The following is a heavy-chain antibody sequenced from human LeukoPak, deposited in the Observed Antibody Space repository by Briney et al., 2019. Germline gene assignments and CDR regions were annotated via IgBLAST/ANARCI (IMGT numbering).Heavy chain of an antibody. CDR1: GGSISSYY. Sequence: SETLSLTCTVSGGSISSYYWSWIRQPAGEGLEWIGRIYTSGSTNYNPSLKSRVTMSVDTSKNQFSLKLSSVTAADTAVYYCASSIAARQNWFDPWGQGTLVTVSS. CDR3: ASSIAARQNWFDP. CDR2: IYTSGST. D-gene: IGHD6-6*01. V-gene: IGHV4-4*07. J-gene: IGHJ5*02.